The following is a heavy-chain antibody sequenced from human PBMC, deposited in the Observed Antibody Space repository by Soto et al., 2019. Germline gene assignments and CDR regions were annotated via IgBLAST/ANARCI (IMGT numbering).Heavy chain of an antibody. CDR3: ARAWRGIVVVVAATQYYFDY. J-gene: IGHJ4*02. Sequence: QVQLVQSGAEVKKPGASVKVSFNAYGYTFTSYDINWVRQATGQGLEWMGWMNPNCGNTGYAQKYQGRVTMTRNTPISPANMKLSSLRSEVTAVYYCARAWRGIVVVVAATQYYFDYCGQGTLVTVSS. CDR2: MNPNCGNT. CDR1: GYTFTSYD. V-gene: IGHV1-8*01. D-gene: IGHD2-15*01.